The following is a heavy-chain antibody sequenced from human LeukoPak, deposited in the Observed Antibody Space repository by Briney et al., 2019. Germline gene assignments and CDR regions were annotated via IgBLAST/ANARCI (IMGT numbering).Heavy chain of an antibody. CDR3: ARILESSGAFDI. CDR2: IKQDGSEK. CDR1: GSTFSSDW. D-gene: IGHD3-22*01. Sequence: GGALRLSCAASGSTFSSDWMSWVRQAPGKGLEWVDNIKQDGSEKYYVDSVKGRFTISRDNAKNSLYLQMNSLRAEDTAVYYCARILESSGAFDIWGQGTMVTVSS. V-gene: IGHV3-7*01. J-gene: IGHJ3*02.